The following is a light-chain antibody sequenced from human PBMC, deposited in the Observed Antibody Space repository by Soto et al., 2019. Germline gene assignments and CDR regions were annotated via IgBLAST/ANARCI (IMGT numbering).Light chain of an antibody. CDR1: QSVSSSS. J-gene: IGKJ3*01. CDR3: QQYGRSPDLFT. Sequence: ENVLTQSPGTLSLSPGDRATLSCRASQSVSSSSLAWYQQKPGQAPRLLIYGASNRASGIQDRFSGSGSGIDFTLTITRLELGDFAVYYCQQYGRSPDLFTFGPGTKVEIK. V-gene: IGKV3-20*01. CDR2: GAS.